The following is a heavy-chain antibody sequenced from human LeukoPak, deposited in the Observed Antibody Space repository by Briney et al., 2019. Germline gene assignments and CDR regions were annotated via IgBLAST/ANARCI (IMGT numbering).Heavy chain of an antibody. J-gene: IGHJ4*02. CDR3: TRQADTGYGDYSDY. V-gene: IGHV3-49*03. Sequence: QPGRSLRLSCTASGFTFGDYAMSWFRQAPGKGLEWVGFIRSKAYGGTTEYAASVKGRFTISRDDSKSIAYLQMNGLKTEDTAVYYCTRQADTGYGDYSDYWGQGTLVTVSS. CDR1: GFTFGDYA. CDR2: IRSKAYGGTT. D-gene: IGHD4-17*01.